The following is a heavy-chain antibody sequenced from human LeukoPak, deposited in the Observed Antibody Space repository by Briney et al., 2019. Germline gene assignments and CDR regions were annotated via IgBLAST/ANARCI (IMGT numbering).Heavy chain of an antibody. CDR3: ARYGTDYYYYGMDV. D-gene: IGHD1-26*01. Sequence: NIKQDGSEKYYVDSVKGRFTISRDNAKNSLYLQMNSLRAEDTAVYYCARYGTDYYYYGMDVWGQGTTVTVSS. V-gene: IGHV3-7*04. J-gene: IGHJ6*02. CDR2: IKQDGSEK.